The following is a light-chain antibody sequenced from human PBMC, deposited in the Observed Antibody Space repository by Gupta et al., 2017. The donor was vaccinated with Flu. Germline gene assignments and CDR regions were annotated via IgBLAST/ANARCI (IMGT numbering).Light chain of an antibody. CDR3: QAWDSSTVV. CDR2: QDS. J-gene: IGLJ2*01. V-gene: IGLV3-1*01. Sequence: SYELTQPPSASVSPGQTASITCSGDKLGDKHACWYQQKPGQSPVLVINQDSKRPSGIPVRFSGSNSGNTATLTIGGTQAMDEADYYCQAWDSSTVVVGGGTKLTVL. CDR1: KLGDKH.